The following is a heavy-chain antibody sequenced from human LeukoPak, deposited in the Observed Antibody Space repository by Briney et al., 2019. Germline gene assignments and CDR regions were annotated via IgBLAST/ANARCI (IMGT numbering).Heavy chain of an antibody. Sequence: PSETLSLTCTVSGGSISSYYWSWIRQPPGKGLEWIACISYSTSTKYNPSLKSRVTISVDTSKNQLPLKLSSVTAADTAVYYCAREPGFDSSGYLNWFDPWGQGTLVTVSS. V-gene: IGHV4-59*01. D-gene: IGHD3-22*01. CDR2: ISYSTST. J-gene: IGHJ5*02. CDR1: GGSISSYY. CDR3: AREPGFDSSGYLNWFDP.